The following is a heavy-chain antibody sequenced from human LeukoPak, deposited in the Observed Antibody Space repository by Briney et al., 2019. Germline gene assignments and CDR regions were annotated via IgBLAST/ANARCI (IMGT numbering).Heavy chain of an antibody. V-gene: IGHV3-30*02. CDR2: IRYDGSNK. J-gene: IGHJ4*02. D-gene: IGHD2-15*01. CDR3: ATPLAAIYYFDY. CDR1: GFSFSTHS. Sequence: QPGGSLRLSCAASGFSFSTHSMNWVRQAPGKGLEWVAFIRYDGSNKYYADSVKGRFTISRDNSKNTLYLQMNSLRAEDTAVYYCATPLAAIYYFDYWGQGTLVTVSS.